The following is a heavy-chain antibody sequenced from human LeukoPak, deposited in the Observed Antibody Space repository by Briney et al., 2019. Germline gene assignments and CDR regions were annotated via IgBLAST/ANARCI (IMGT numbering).Heavy chain of an antibody. D-gene: IGHD2-2*02. CDR1: GGSISSYY. CDR3: ARYCSSTSCYTGEGWFDP. CDR2: IYYSGST. J-gene: IGHJ5*02. Sequence: SETLSLTCTVSGGSISSYYWSWIRQPPGKGLEWIGYIYYSGSTNYNPSLKSRVTISVDTSKNQFSLKLSSVTAADTAVYYCARYCSSTSCYTGEGWFDPWGQGTLVTVSS. V-gene: IGHV4-59*01.